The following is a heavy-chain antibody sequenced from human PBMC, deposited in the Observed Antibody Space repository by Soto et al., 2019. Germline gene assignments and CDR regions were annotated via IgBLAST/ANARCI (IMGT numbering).Heavy chain of an antibody. V-gene: IGHV4-39*01. J-gene: IGHJ5*02. CDR1: AGSISRSNYY. CDR3: ARQPYDSSGYYYGA. D-gene: IGHD3-22*01. CDR2: MYSSGNT. Sequence: QLQLQESGPGLVKPSETLSLTCTVSAGSISRSNYYLGWIRQPPGKGLEWIGSMYSSGNTYYNPSLKSRVTISVDTSKNQFSLKQTSVTAAHTAVYYCARQPYDSSGYYYGAWVQGTQVTVSS.